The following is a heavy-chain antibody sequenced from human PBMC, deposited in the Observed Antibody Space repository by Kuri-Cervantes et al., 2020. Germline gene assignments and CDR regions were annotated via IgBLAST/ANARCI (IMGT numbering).Heavy chain of an antibody. CDR3: AKDSCAEENKSSIYYSYGMDV. CDR2: ISGSGGST. D-gene: IGHD3-3*02. V-gene: IGHV3-23*01. CDR1: GFTFSSYG. Sequence: GGSLRLSCAASGFTFSSYGMHWVRQAPGKGLEWVSAISGSGGSTYYADSVKGRFTISRDNSNNTLYLQMNSLRAEETAVFYYAKDSCAEENKSSIYYSYGMDVWGQGTTVTVSS. J-gene: IGHJ6*02.